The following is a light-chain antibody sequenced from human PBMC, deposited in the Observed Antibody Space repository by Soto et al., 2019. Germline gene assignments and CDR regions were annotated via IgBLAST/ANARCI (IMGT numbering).Light chain of an antibody. J-gene: IGLJ2*01. CDR2: DNS. Sequence: QSVLTQPPSVSAAPGQKVTISCSGSNSNIGNNYVSWYQQLPGTAPKLLIYDNSKRPSGIPDRFSGSKSGTSATLGITGLQTGDEADYYCETWDSSLSAVVFGGGTKVTVL. CDR3: ETWDSSLSAVV. CDR1: NSNIGNNY. V-gene: IGLV1-51*01.